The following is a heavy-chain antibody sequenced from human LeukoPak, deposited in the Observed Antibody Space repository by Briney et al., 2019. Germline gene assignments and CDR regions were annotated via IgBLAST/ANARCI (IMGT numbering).Heavy chain of an antibody. J-gene: IGHJ3*02. CDR1: GGSISSYY. V-gene: IGHV4-59*08. Sequence: SETLSLTCTVSGGSISSYYWSWIRQPPGKGLEWIGYIYYSGSTNYNPSLKSRVTISVDTSKNQFSLKLTSVTAADTAVYYCASSIPGITARYDAFNIWGQGTMVTVSS. CDR3: ASSIPGITARYDAFNI. D-gene: IGHD6-6*01. CDR2: IYYSGST.